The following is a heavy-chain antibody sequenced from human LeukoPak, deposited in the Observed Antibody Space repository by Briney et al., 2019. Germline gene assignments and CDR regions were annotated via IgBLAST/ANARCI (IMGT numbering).Heavy chain of an antibody. D-gene: IGHD2-15*01. CDR2: ISGGGGRT. V-gene: IGHV3-23*01. Sequence: GGSLRLSCAASGFTFSNFAMSWVRQAPGKGLEWVSSISGGGGRTDYADSVTGRFAISGDHSKNTLYLLMSNLRDEDTAVYYCARARASGRSGFDYWGQGTLVTVSS. J-gene: IGHJ4*02. CDR3: ARARASGRSGFDY. CDR1: GFTFSNFA.